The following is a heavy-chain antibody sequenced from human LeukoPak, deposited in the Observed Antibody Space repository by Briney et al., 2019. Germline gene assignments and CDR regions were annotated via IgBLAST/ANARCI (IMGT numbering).Heavy chain of an antibody. Sequence: GGSLRLSCAASGCTFEDYGMSWVRQAPGKGLEWVAGISRNGGTTGHADSVKGRFTISRDNAEKSLFLQMKTLRAEDTALYYCARDERYYDGRYYPYAFDIWGQGTMVTVSS. CDR1: GCTFEDYG. CDR2: ISRNGGTT. V-gene: IGHV3-20*04. CDR3: ARDERYYDGRYYPYAFDI. J-gene: IGHJ3*02. D-gene: IGHD3-22*01.